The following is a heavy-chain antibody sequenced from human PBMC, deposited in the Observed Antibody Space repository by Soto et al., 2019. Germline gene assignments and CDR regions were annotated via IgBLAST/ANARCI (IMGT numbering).Heavy chain of an antibody. D-gene: IGHD1-26*01. CDR1: GFTFSSYW. J-gene: IGHJ4*02. CDR3: ARAPSGATRPYYFDY. CDR2: INSDGSST. Sequence: TGGSLRLSCAASGFTFSSYWMHWVRQAPGKGLVWVSRINSDGSSTSYADSVKGRFTISRDNAKNTLYLQMNSLRAEDTAVYYCARAPSGATRPYYFDYWGQGTLVTVSS. V-gene: IGHV3-74*01.